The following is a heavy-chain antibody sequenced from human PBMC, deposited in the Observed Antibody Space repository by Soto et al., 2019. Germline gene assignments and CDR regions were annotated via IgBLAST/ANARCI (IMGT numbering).Heavy chain of an antibody. CDR3: ARSSAGPQMPSYGMDV. CDR1: GGSFSGYY. J-gene: IGHJ6*02. V-gene: IGHV4-34*01. CDR2: INHSGST. Sequence: SETLSLTCAVYGGSFSGYYWSWIRQPPGKGLEWIGEINHSGSTNYNPSLKSRVTISVDTSKNQFSLKLSSVTAADTAVYYCARSSAGPQMPSYGMDVWGQGTTVTVS. D-gene: IGHD6-13*01.